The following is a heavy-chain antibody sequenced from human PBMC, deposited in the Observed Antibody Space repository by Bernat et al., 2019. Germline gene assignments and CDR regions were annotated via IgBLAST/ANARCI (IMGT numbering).Heavy chain of an antibody. CDR3: ARDPHTRRYNWSRRGAFDI. D-gene: IGHD1-20*01. V-gene: IGHV3-33*08. CDR2: IWYDGSNK. CDR1: GFTFSSYG. J-gene: IGHJ3*02. Sequence: QVQLVESGGGVVQPGRSLRLSCAASGFTFSSYGMHWVRQAPGKGLEWVAVIWYDGSNKYYADSVKGRFTISRDNSKNTLYLQMNSLRAEDTAVYYCARDPHTRRYNWSRRGAFDIWGQGTMVTVSS.